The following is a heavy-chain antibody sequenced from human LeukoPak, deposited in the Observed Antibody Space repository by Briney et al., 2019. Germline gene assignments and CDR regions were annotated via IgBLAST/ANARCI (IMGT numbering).Heavy chain of an antibody. Sequence: GGSLRLSCAASGFTFSSYAMSWVRQAPGKGLEWVSAISGSGGSTYYADSVKGRFTISRDNSKNTLYLQMNSLRAEDTAVYYCAKVNEGYYDSSGYYPYWGQGTLVTVSS. D-gene: IGHD3-22*01. CDR1: GFTFSSYA. J-gene: IGHJ4*02. V-gene: IGHV3-23*01. CDR3: AKVNEGYYDSSGYYPY. CDR2: ISGSGGST.